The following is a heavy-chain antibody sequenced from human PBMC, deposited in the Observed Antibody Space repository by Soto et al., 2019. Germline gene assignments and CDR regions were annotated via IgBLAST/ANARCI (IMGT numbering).Heavy chain of an antibody. CDR3: ARGPGVLVAGYGLDV. V-gene: IGHV6-1*01. D-gene: IGHD6-19*01. J-gene: IGHJ6*02. Sequence: SQTLSLTCVIAGDSISSKSATWNWIRQSPSRGLEWLGRTYYRPKWYYDYAVSVTGRITINVDTSKNQFTLQVNSVTPEDTAVYYCARGPGVLVAGYGLDVWGQGTAVTV. CDR2: TYYRPKWYY. CDR1: GDSISSKSAT.